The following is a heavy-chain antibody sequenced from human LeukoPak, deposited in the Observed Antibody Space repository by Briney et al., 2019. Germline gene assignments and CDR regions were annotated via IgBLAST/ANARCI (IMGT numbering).Heavy chain of an antibody. CDR2: IIPIFGTA. CDR3: ARDRMATIGHYYYYMDV. Sequence: GASVKVSCKASGGTFSSYAISWVRQAPGQGLEWMGGIIPIFGTANHAQKFQGRVTITTDESTSTAYMELSSLRSEDTAVYYCARDRMATIGHYYYYMDVWGKGTTVTVSS. V-gene: IGHV1-69*05. J-gene: IGHJ6*03. CDR1: GGTFSSYA. D-gene: IGHD5-24*01.